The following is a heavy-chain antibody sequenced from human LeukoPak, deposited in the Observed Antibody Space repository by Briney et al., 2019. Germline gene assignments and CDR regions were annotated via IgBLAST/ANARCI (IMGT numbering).Heavy chain of an antibody. V-gene: IGHV3-7*01. CDR2: IKQDGSEK. CDR3: ARGGGAPDY. CDR1: GFTFSSYW. J-gene: IGHJ4*02. D-gene: IGHD3-16*01. Sequence: GGSLRLSCAASGFTFSSYWMTWVRQAPGKGLEWVANIKQDGSEKNYVDSVKGRFTISRDSAKNSLYLQMNSLRAEDTAVYYCARGGGAPDYWGQGTLVTVSS.